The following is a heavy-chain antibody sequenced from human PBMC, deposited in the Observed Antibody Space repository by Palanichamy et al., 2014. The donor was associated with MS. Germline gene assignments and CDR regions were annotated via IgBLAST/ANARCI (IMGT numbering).Heavy chain of an antibody. CDR1: GGSTSSSSYY. D-gene: IGHD5-18*01. CDR3: ARLDTPMAPFDH. V-gene: IGHV4-39*01. Sequence: QLQESGPGLVKPSETLSLTCTVSGGSTSSSSYYWGWIRQPPGKGLEWIGSIYYNGIAYYNPSLKSRVTISVDTSKNQFSLKLTSVTAADTAVYFCARLDTPMAPFDHWGQGTLVTVSS. J-gene: IGHJ4*02. CDR2: IYYNGIA.